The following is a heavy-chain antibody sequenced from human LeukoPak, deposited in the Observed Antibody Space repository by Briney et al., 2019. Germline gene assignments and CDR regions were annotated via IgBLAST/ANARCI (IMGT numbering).Heavy chain of an antibody. V-gene: IGHV1-18*01. CDR1: GYTFTSYG. D-gene: IGHD2-2*01. Sequence: ASVKVSCKASGYTFTSYGISWVRQAPGQGLEWMGWISAYNGNTNYAQKLQGRVTMTTDTSTSTAYMELRSLRSDDTAVYYCARAPERRYYSSTSCPNFDYWGQGTLVTVSS. J-gene: IGHJ4*02. CDR2: ISAYNGNT. CDR3: ARAPERRYYSSTSCPNFDY.